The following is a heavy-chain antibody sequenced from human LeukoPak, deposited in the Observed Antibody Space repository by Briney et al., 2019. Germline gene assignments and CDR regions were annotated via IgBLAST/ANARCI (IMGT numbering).Heavy chain of an antibody. D-gene: IGHD6-19*01. Sequence: SETLSLTCTVSGGSISSYYWSWIRQPPGKGLEWIGYIYYSGSTNYNPSLKSRVTISVDTSKNQFSLKLSSVTAADTAVYYCAKGWDSSGWYSFHYFDYWGQGTLVTVSS. J-gene: IGHJ4*02. CDR2: IYYSGST. V-gene: IGHV4-59*08. CDR3: AKGWDSSGWYSFHYFDY. CDR1: GGSISSYY.